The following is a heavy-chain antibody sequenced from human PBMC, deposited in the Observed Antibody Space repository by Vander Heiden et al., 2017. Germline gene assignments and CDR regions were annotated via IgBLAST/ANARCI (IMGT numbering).Heavy chain of an antibody. V-gene: IGHV1-69*01. CDR1: GGTFSSFA. CDR2: SSPSFGTA. Sequence: QVQLVQSGAEVKKPGSSVKVSCKASGGTFSSFAISWGRQPPGQGLEWLGGSSPSFGTANSAQKFQGRVTITADESTSTAYMELSSLRSEDTAVYYCARGYYYDSSGYTFWGQGTLVTVSS. J-gene: IGHJ4*02. CDR3: ARGYYYDSSGYTF. D-gene: IGHD3-22*01.